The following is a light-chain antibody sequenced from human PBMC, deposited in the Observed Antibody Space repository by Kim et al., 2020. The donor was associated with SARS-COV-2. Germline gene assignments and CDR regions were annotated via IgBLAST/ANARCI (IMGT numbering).Light chain of an antibody. CDR2: GAS. CDR1: QSVSNP. CDR3: QQYNNWPPWT. V-gene: IGKV3-15*01. Sequence: SPGERVILSCRASQSVSNPLAWYQQRPGQAPRLLIYGASTRATDIPVRFTGSGSGTEFTLTISSLRSEDFAVYYCQQYNNWPPWTFGQGTKVDIK. J-gene: IGKJ1*01.